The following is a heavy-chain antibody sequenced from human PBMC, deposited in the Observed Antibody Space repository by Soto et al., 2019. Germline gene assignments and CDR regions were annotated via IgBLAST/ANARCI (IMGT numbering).Heavy chain of an antibody. CDR1: GYTFAGYY. D-gene: IGHD6-19*01. V-gene: IGHV1-2*04. J-gene: IGHJ6*02. Sequence: ASVKVSCKASGYTFAGYYMHWVRQAPGQGLEWMGWINPNSGGTNYAQKFQGWVTMTRDTSISTAYMELSRLRSDDTAVYYCARDQDSSGWPYYYYYYGMDVWGQGTTVTVSS. CDR3: ARDQDSSGWPYYYYYYGMDV. CDR2: INPNSGGT.